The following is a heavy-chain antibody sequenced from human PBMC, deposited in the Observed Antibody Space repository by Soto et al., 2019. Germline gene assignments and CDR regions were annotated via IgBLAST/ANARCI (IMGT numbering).Heavy chain of an antibody. D-gene: IGHD5-18*01. Sequence: QVQLQQWGAGLLKPSETLSLTCAVYGGSFSGYYWSWIRQPPGKGLEWIGEINHSGSTNYNPSLKSRVTISVDTSKNQFSLKLSSVTAADTAVYYCARGGYSYYFDYWGQGTLVTVSS. CDR3: ARGGYSYYFDY. CDR1: GGSFSGYY. V-gene: IGHV4-34*01. J-gene: IGHJ4*02. CDR2: INHSGST.